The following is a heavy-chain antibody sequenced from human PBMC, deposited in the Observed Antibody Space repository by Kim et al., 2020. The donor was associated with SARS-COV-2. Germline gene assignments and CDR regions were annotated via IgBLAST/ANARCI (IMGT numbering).Heavy chain of an antibody. CDR3: ARAITRIYWYFDL. Sequence: YADSVKGRFTISRHNSKNTLYLQMNSLRAEDTAVYYCARAITRIYWYFDLWGRGTLVTVSS. J-gene: IGHJ2*01. D-gene: IGHD1-20*01. V-gene: IGHV3-53*04.